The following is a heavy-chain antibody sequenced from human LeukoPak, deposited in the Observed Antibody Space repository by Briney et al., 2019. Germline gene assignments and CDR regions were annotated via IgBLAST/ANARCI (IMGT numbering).Heavy chain of an antibody. Sequence: SETLSLTCTVSGGSFSSYYWSWIRQPPGKGLEWIGYIYYSGSTNYNPSPKSRVTISVDTSKNQFSLKLSSVTAADTAVYYCARTIVGLYYFDYWGQGTRVTVSS. CDR2: IYYSGST. V-gene: IGHV4-59*01. J-gene: IGHJ4*02. D-gene: IGHD1-26*01. CDR3: ARTIVGLYYFDY. CDR1: GGSFSSYY.